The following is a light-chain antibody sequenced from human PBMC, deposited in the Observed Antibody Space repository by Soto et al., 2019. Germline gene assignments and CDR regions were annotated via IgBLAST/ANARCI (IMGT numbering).Light chain of an antibody. V-gene: IGKV3-20*01. J-gene: IGKJ1*01. CDR2: AAY. Sequence: EIVLTQSPGTLSLSPGERATLSCRASQSVSSSYLAWYQQKPGQAPRLLIYAAYTRATGIPARFSGSGSGTAFPLTISRLESEDFAVYYCKQYCSSTECTFGQGTQLESK. CDR1: QSVSSSY. CDR3: KQYCSSTECT.